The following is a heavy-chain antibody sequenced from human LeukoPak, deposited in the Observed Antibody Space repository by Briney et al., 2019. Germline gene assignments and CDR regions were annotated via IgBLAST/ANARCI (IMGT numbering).Heavy chain of an antibody. CDR3: ATHPAYCSGGSCYGNWFDP. CDR2: IDPSDSYT. V-gene: IGHV5-10-1*01. Sequence: GESLRISCQGSGYSFTSYWISWVRQMPGKGLEWMGRIDPSDSYTNYSPSFQGHVTISADKSISTAYLQWSSLKASDTAMYYCATHPAYCSGGSCYGNWFDPWGQGTLVTVSS. CDR1: GYSFTSYW. J-gene: IGHJ5*02. D-gene: IGHD2-15*01.